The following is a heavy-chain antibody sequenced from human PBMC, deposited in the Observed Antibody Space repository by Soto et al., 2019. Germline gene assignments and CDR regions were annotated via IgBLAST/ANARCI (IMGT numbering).Heavy chain of an antibody. D-gene: IGHD3-22*01. V-gene: IGHV4-59*01. Sequence: QVQLQESGPGLVKPSETLSLTCTVSGGSISSYYWSWIRQPPGKGLEGIGYIYYSGSTNYNPSLKRRVTISVDTSKNQVSLKLSSVTAADTAVYYCARDNRSGYFYLDYWGQGTLVTVSS. CDR2: IYYSGST. J-gene: IGHJ4*02. CDR3: ARDNRSGYFYLDY. CDR1: GGSISSYY.